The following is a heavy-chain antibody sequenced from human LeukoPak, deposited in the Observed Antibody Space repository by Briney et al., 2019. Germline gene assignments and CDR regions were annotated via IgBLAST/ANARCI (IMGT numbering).Heavy chain of an antibody. CDR2: IRPSGGNT. CDR3: AKGLDWSSNAYPVDGGY. V-gene: IGHV3-23*01. Sequence: GGSVRLSCAASGFTFSNYAMTWVRQAPGKGLEWVSSIRPSGGNTYYAGSVQGRFTVSRDDSTNTLYLQMGSLRVEDTAMYYCAKGLDWSSNAYPVDGGYWGQGTLVTVSS. CDR1: GFTFSNYA. J-gene: IGHJ4*02. D-gene: IGHD2-2*01.